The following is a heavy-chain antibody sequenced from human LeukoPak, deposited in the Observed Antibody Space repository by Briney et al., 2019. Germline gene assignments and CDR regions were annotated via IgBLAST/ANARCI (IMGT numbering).Heavy chain of an antibody. V-gene: IGHV1-18*01. CDR2: ISAYNGNT. Sequence: GASVKVSCKPSGYTFTSYVISWVRQAPGQRLEWMGWISAYNGNTNYPRKVQGRFTMTTDTSTSTAYMELRGLRSDDTAVYYCARDGDCSGGSCYRYYFDYWGQGTLVTVSS. D-gene: IGHD2-15*01. J-gene: IGHJ4*02. CDR1: GYTFTSYV. CDR3: ARDGDCSGGSCYRYYFDY.